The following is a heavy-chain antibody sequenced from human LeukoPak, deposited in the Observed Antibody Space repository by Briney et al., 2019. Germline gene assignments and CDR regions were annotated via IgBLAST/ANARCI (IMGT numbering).Heavy chain of an antibody. CDR2: INHSGST. CDR1: GGSFSGYY. V-gene: IGHV4-34*01. D-gene: IGHD6-6*01. Sequence: SETLSLTCAVYGGSFSGYYWSWIRQPPGKGLEWIGEINHSGSTNYNPSLKSRVTISVDTSRNQFSLKLSSVTAADTAVYYCATHSISSSDAFDIWGQGTMVTVSS. CDR3: ATHSISSSDAFDI. J-gene: IGHJ3*02.